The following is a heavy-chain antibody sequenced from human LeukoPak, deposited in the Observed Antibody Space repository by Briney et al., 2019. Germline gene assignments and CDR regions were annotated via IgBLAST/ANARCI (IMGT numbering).Heavy chain of an antibody. CDR3: ARVHYGDYEVDY. J-gene: IGHJ4*02. CDR1: GYTFTSYG. V-gene: IGHV1-18*01. D-gene: IGHD4-17*01. CDR2: ISAYNGNT. Sequence: ASVKVSCKASGYTFTSYGISWVRQAPGQGLEWTGWISAYNGNTNYPQKLQGRVTMTTDTSTSTAYMELRSLRSDDTAVYYCARVHYGDYEVDYWGQGTLVTVSS.